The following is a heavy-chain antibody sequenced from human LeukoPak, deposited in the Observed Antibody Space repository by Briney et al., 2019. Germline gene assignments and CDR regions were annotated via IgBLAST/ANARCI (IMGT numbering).Heavy chain of an antibody. D-gene: IGHD3-22*01. CDR3: ARSGSSGYSYYFDY. Sequence: PSETLSLTCTVSGGSISSYYWSWIRQPPGKGLEWIGYIYYSGSTNYNPSLKSRVTISVDTSKNQFYLKLSSVTAADTAVYYCARSGSSGYSYYFDYWGQGTLVTVSS. J-gene: IGHJ4*02. CDR1: GGSISSYY. V-gene: IGHV4-59*12. CDR2: IYYSGST.